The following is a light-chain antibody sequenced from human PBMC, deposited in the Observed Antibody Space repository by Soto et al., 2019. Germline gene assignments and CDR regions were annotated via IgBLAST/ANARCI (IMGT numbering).Light chain of an antibody. J-gene: IGLJ2*01. CDR3: SAWYDSLNGHVV. Sequence: QSVLTQPPSASGTPGQRVTISCSGSSSNIGSNTVNWYQQLPGTAPTLLIYSNNQRPSGVPVRFSGSKSGTSASLSISGLQSEDEADYYCSAWYDSLNGHVVFGGGTKLTVL. CDR2: SNN. CDR1: SSNIGSNT. V-gene: IGLV1-44*01.